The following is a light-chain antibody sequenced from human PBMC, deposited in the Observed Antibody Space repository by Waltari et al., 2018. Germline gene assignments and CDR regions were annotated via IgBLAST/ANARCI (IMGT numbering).Light chain of an antibody. J-gene: IGLJ2*01. CDR2: AKN. CDR3: HSRDASGVGGA. Sequence: TQDPAVSVALGQTVSLTCQGDSLRSYYASWYQQRPGQAPILVMYAKNSRPSGVPDRVSASSSDNTAALTITGAQAEDEAYYYCHSRDASGVGGAFGGGTKLTVL. V-gene: IGLV3-19*01. CDR1: SLRSYY.